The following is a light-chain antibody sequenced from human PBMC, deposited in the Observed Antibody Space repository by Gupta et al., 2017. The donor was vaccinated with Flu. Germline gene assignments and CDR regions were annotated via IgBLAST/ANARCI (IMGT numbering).Light chain of an antibody. CDR1: DTNIGSHF. Sequence: TISCTGSDTNIGSHFIDWYQQLPGADPKLLIYKKNKRPSGVADRFSGSKSGTTAALAISGLLSEEEGDYYCSTWYNSSTAYVFGTGTKVTVL. V-gene: IGLV1-47*01. J-gene: IGLJ1*01. CDR3: STWYNSSTAYV. CDR2: KKN.